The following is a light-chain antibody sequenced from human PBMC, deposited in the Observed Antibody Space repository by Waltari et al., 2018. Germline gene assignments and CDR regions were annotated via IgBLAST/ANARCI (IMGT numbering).Light chain of an antibody. CDR2: YLT. CDR1: NSDIGSYSY. CDR3: SSYTGRGTVI. Sequence: QSVLTQPASVSGSPGQPITISCTGTNSDIGSYSYVSWYQQYPGKAPKLIIYYLTERPSGVSTRFSGSKSGNTASLTISGLQADDEADYFCSSYTGRGTVIFGRGTMVTVL. J-gene: IGLJ2*01. V-gene: IGLV2-14*01.